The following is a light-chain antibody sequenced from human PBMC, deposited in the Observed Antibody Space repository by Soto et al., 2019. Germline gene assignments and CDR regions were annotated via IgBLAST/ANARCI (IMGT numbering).Light chain of an antibody. Sequence: QSVLTQPPSASGTPGQRGTISCSGSSSNIGSNTVNWYQQLPGTAPKLLIYSNNQLPSGVPDRFSGSKSGTSASLAISGLQSEDEADYYCAAWDDSLNGYVFGTGTKLTVL. J-gene: IGLJ1*01. V-gene: IGLV1-44*01. CDR3: AAWDDSLNGYV. CDR2: SNN. CDR1: SSNIGSNT.